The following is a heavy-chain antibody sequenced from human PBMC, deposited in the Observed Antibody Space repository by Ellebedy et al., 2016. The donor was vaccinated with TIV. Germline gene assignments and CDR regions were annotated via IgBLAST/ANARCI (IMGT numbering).Heavy chain of an antibody. CDR1: GFSFDDYA. V-gene: IGHV3-9*01. J-gene: IGHJ4*02. CDR3: AKGLTFQLLPFYFDY. D-gene: IGHD2-2*01. Sequence: PGGSLRLSCVASGFSFDDYAMHWVRQAPGKGLEWVSSISWNGGAIGYADSVKGRFTISRDNAKNSLFLQMDSLSADDTAFYYCAKGLTFQLLPFYFDYWGQGTLVSVSS. CDR2: ISWNGGAI.